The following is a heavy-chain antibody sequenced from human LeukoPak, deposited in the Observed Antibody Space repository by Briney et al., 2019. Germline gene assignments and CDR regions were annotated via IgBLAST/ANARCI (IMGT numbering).Heavy chain of an antibody. CDR3: ARAPLITIFGVVILDAFDI. V-gene: IGHV4-31*11. CDR2: IYYSGST. J-gene: IGHJ3*02. Sequence: SQTLSLTCAVSGGSISSGGYYWSWIRQHPGKGLEWIGYIYYSGSTYYNPSLKSRVTISVDTSKNQFSLKLSSVTAADTAVYYCARAPLITIFGVVILDAFDIWGQGTMVTVSS. D-gene: IGHD3-3*01. CDR1: GGSISSGGYY.